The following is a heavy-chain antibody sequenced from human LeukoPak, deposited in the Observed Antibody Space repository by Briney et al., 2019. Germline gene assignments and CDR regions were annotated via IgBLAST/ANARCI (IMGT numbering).Heavy chain of an antibody. CDR2: INPNSGGT. Sequence: ASVKVSCKASGYTFTGYYMHWVRQAPGQGLEWMGWINPNSGGTNYAQKFQGRVTMTRDTSISTAYMELSRLRSDDTAVYYCARVEAGVVVVPAAAANAFDIWGQGTMVTVSS. CDR3: ARVEAGVVVVPAAAANAFDI. CDR1: GYTFTGYY. D-gene: IGHD2-2*01. V-gene: IGHV1-2*02. J-gene: IGHJ3*02.